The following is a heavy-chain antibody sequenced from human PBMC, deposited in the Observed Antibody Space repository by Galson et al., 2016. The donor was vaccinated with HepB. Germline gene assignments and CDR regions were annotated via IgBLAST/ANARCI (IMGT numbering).Heavy chain of an antibody. CDR3: AKLSGGYFDS. Sequence: SLRLSCAASGVPFSSYAMSWVRQAPGKGLEWVSGISGSGGSTFYADSVKGRFTISRDNSKNTLFLQMNSLRAEDTAIYYCAKLSGGYFDSWGQGTLVTVSS. V-gene: IGHV3-23*01. J-gene: IGHJ4*02. D-gene: IGHD2-15*01. CDR1: GVPFSSYA. CDR2: ISGSGGST.